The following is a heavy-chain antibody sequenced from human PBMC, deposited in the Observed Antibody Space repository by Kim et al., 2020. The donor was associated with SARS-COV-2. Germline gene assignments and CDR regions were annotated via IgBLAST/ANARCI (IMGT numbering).Heavy chain of an antibody. Sequence: SETLSLTCTVSGGSISSSSYYWGWIRQPPGKGLEWIGSIYYSGSTYYNPSLKSRVTISVDTSKNQFSLKLSSVTAADTAVYYCARDVDILTGYYNPPYNYFDYWGQGTLVTVSS. J-gene: IGHJ4*02. D-gene: IGHD3-9*01. CDR2: IYYSGST. CDR1: GGSISSSSYY. CDR3: ARDVDILTGYYNPPYNYFDY. V-gene: IGHV4-39*07.